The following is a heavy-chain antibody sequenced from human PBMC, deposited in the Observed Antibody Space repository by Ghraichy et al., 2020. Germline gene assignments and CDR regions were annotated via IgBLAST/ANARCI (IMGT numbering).Heavy chain of an antibody. CDR2: IYYSGST. J-gene: IGHJ4*02. V-gene: IGHV4-61*03. CDR1: GGSVTSDSYY. D-gene: IGHD3-22*01. CDR3: ASAPLKWLLIYN. Sequence: SETLSLTCTVSGGSVTSDSYYWNWIRQPPGKGLEWIGYIYYSGSTTYNPSLESRATISLDTSKNHFSLKLTSVTAADTAVYYCASAPLKWLLIYNWGQGTLVTGSS.